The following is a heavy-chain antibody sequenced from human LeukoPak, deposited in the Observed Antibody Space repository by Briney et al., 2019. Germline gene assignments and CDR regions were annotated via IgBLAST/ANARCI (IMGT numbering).Heavy chain of an antibody. D-gene: IGHD6-13*01. CDR1: GYTFTGYY. CDR3: ARDDPIAAAGAYYYYYMDV. J-gene: IGHJ6*03. V-gene: IGHV1-2*02. CDR2: INPNSGGT. Sequence: ASVKVSCKASGYTFTGYYMHWVRQAPGQGLEWMGWINPNSGGTNYAQKFQGRVTMTRDTSNSTAYMELSRLRSDDTAVYYCARDDPIAAAGAYYYYYMDVWGKGTTVTVSS.